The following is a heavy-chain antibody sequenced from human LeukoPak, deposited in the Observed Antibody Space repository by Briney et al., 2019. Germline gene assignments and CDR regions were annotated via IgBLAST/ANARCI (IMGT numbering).Heavy chain of an antibody. D-gene: IGHD7-27*01. J-gene: IGHJ5*02. CDR1: GASISSYY. V-gene: IGHV4-4*07. CDR3: ARVDGGSTGILHT. CDR2: FSTTWST. Sequence: SETLSLTCSVSGASISSYYWTWIRQPAGQGLEWIGRFSTTWSTSYNPSLKSRVTMSVDTSKNQFSLRLSSVTAADTAVYYCARVDGGSTGILHTWGQGTVVTVSS.